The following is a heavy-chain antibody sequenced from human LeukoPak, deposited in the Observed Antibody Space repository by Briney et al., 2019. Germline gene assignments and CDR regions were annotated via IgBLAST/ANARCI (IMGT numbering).Heavy chain of an antibody. CDR1: GFIFNTFG. CDR3: AREGITMLQGVFDY. J-gene: IGHJ4*02. V-gene: IGHV3-21*01. Sequence: PGGSLRLSCSASGFIFNTFGMNWVRQAPGKGLEWVSSITSSTTYTYYSDSVKGRFTVSRDNAKNSLFLQMNSLRAEDTAVFYCAREGITMLQGVFDYWGQGTLVTVSS. D-gene: IGHD3-10*01. CDR2: ITSSTTYT.